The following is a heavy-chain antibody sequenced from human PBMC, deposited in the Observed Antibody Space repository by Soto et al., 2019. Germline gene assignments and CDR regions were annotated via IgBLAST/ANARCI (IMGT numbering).Heavy chain of an antibody. CDR2: IYSGGST. J-gene: IGHJ3*02. CDR1: GFTVSSNY. CDR3: ERARSYYGSGTPRADAFDI. D-gene: IGHD3-10*01. V-gene: IGHV3-53*01. Sequence: GGSLRLSCAASGFTVSSNYMSWVRQAPGKGLEWVSVIYSGGSTYYADSVKGRFTISRDNSKNTLYLQMNSLRAEDTAVYYCERARSYYGSGTPRADAFDIWGQGTMVTVSS.